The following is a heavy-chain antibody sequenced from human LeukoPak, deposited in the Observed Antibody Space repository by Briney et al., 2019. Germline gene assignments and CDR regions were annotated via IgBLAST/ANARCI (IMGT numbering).Heavy chain of an antibody. V-gene: IGHV4-59*01. J-gene: IGHJ3*02. CDR2: IYYSGST. CDR1: GGSISSYY. D-gene: IGHD2-21*01. CDR3: ARELPPDDAFDI. Sequence: SETLSLTCTVSGGSISSYYWSWIPQPPGKGLEWIGYIYYSGSTNYNPSLKSRVNISVDTSKNQFSLKLSSVTAADTAVYYCARELPPDDAFDIWGQGTMVTVSS.